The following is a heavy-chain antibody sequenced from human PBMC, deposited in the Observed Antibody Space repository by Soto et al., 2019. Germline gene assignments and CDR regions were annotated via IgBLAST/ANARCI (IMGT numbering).Heavy chain of an antibody. Sequence: PSETLSLTCTVSGGSISSSSYYWGWIRQPPGKGLEWIGSIYYSGSTYYNPSLKSRVTISVDTSKNQFSLKLSSVTAADTAVYYCARTQWELIVPNNWFDPWGQGTLVTVSS. D-gene: IGHD1-26*01. CDR2: IYYSGST. J-gene: IGHJ5*02. CDR3: ARTQWELIVPNNWFDP. CDR1: GGSISSSSYY. V-gene: IGHV4-39*01.